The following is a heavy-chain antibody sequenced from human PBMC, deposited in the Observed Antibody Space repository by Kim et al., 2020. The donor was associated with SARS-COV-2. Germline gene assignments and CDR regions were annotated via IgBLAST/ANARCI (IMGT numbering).Heavy chain of an antibody. CDR3: ARGHPSGWYIM. CDR2: R. Sequence: RYHASSMKGPFTIARGNAKNSLCLQMNSLRDEDTAVYYCARGHPSGWYIMWGQGTLVTVSS. V-gene: IGHV3-48*02. J-gene: IGHJ4*02. D-gene: IGHD6-19*01.